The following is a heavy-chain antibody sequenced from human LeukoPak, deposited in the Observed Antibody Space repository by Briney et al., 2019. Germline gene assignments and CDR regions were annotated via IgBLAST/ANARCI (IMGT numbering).Heavy chain of an antibody. CDR3: AYRNTLDY. CDR1: GFTFRSYN. V-gene: IGHV3-7*02. Sequence: PGGSLRLSCAASGFTFRSYNMNWVRQPPGKGLEWVANIKPDGSEKYYVDSVKGRFTISRDDAKRSLDLQMDSLRAEDTAIYYCAYRNTLDYWGQGTLVTVSS. J-gene: IGHJ4*02. CDR2: IKPDGSEK. D-gene: IGHD1-26*01.